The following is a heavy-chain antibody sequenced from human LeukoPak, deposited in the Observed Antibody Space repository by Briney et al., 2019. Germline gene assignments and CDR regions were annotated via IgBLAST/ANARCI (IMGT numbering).Heavy chain of an antibody. D-gene: IGHD4-23*01. V-gene: IGHV3-74*01. J-gene: IGHJ4*02. CDR1: GFTFSSYW. Sequence: GGSLRLSCAVSGFTFSSYWMHWVRQAPGKGLVWVSRIDRDGSRINYADSVKGRFTISRDNGKNTLFLQMNSLGAEDAAVYYCVRGNDYGGPHYWGQGTLVTVSS. CDR2: IDRDGSRI. CDR3: VRGNDYGGPHY.